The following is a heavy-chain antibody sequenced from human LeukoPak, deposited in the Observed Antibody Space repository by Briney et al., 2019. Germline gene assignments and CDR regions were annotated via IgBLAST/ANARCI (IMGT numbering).Heavy chain of an antibody. V-gene: IGHV3-74*01. J-gene: IGHJ4*02. CDR2: INSDGNST. CDR1: GFTFSNHW. D-gene: IGHD3-16*02. CDR3: ARLPYRSGTIDH. Sequence: GGSLRLSCAASGFTFSNHWMHWVRQAPGKALVWVSRINSDGNSTSYADSVKGRFTISRDNANNTLYLEMNSLRAEDTAVYHCARLPYRSGTIDHWGQGTLVTVSS.